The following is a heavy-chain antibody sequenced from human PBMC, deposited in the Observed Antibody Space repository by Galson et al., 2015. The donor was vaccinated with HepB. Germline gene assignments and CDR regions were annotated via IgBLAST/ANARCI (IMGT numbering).Heavy chain of an antibody. CDR2: ISGSGSST. Sequence: SLRLSCAASGFTFSSYAMSWVRQAPGKGLEWVSAISGSGSSTYYADSVKGRFTISRDNSENTLYLQMNSLRAEDSAVYSCAKAGSSWNFDYWGQGTLVTVSS. CDR1: GFTFSSYA. D-gene: IGHD6-13*01. V-gene: IGHV3-23*01. CDR3: AKAGSSWNFDY. J-gene: IGHJ4*02.